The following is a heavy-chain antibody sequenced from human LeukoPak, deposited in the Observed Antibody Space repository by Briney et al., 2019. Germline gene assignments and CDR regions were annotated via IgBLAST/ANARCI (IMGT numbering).Heavy chain of an antibody. CDR2: ISGSGGST. J-gene: IGHJ4*02. CDR3: AKAEYSSGWFQGPALDY. CDR1: GFTFSSYA. V-gene: IGHV3-23*01. D-gene: IGHD6-19*01. Sequence: PGGSLRLSCAASGFTFSSYAMSWVRQAPGKGQEWVSAISGSGGSTYYADSVKGRFTISRDNSKNTLYLQMNSLRAEDTAVYYCAKAEYSSGWFQGPALDYWGQGTLVTVSS.